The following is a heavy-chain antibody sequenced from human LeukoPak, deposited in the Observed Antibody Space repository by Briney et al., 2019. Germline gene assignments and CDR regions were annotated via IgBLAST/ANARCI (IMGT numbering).Heavy chain of an antibody. D-gene: IGHD3-9*01. J-gene: IGHJ6*02. Sequence: SETLSLTCTVSGGSISSYYWSWLPQPPGKGLEWIGYIYYSGNTNYNPSLKSRVTISLDTSKNQFSLKLSSVTAADTAVYYCARHGGPLDILTGRYYYGMDVWGQGTTVTVSS. CDR2: IYYSGNT. CDR3: ARHGGPLDILTGRYYYGMDV. CDR1: GGSISSYY. V-gene: IGHV4-59*08.